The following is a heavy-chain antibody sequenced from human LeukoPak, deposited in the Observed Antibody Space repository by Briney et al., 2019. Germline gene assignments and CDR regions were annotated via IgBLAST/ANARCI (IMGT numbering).Heavy chain of an antibody. CDR3: ARGLGQYDY. Sequence: SETLSLTCAVYVEPFSNYFWSWIRQSPGKGLEWIGEINHSGSTNYNSSLTSRVTISVDTSKNQFSLNLSSVTAADTAIYYCARGLGQYDYWGQGTLVIVSS. D-gene: IGHD5-24*01. CDR1: VEPFSNYF. CDR2: INHSGST. V-gene: IGHV4-34*01. J-gene: IGHJ4*02.